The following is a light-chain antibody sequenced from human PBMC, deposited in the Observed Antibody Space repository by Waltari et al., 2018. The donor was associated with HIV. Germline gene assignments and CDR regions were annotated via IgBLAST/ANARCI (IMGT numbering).Light chain of an antibody. CDR1: SSNIGAVYD. V-gene: IGLV1-40*01. J-gene: IGLJ2*01. CDR3: QSYDRSLSGSV. Sequence: QSVLTQPPSVSGAPGQRVTISCTGSSSNIGAVYDVTWYQQLPGTAPTLLISGNNNRPSGVPVRFAGSKSGTSASLAITGLQAEDEADYYCQSYDRSLSGSVFGGGTKLTVL. CDR2: GNN.